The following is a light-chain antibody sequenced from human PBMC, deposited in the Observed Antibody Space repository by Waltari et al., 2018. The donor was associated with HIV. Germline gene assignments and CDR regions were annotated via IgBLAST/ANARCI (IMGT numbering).Light chain of an antibody. CDR2: GAS. V-gene: IGKV3-20*01. J-gene: IGKJ1*01. CDR1: QTISDNN. Sequence: EIVLTQSPGTLSLSPGDRDTLSCRASQTISDNNLVWYQQKPGQSPRLLMFGASNRPTGIPDRFSGGGSGTDFTLTINRLEPEDFAMYYCQQYGSSRWTFGPGTQVEIK. CDR3: QQYGSSRWT.